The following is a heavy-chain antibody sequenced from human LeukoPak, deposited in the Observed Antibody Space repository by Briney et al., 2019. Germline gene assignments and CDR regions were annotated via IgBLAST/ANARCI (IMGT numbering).Heavy chain of an antibody. J-gene: IGHJ3*02. CDR1: GFTFNYG. Sequence: QPGGTLRLSCAASGFTFNYGMSWVRQAPGKGLEWVSVISGSGGSTYYADSVKGRFTISRDNSKNTLYLQMNSLRAEDTALYYCAKGPRTVGAFDIWGQGTMVTVSS. V-gene: IGHV3-23*01. CDR2: ISGSGGST. D-gene: IGHD4-11*01. CDR3: AKGPRTVGAFDI.